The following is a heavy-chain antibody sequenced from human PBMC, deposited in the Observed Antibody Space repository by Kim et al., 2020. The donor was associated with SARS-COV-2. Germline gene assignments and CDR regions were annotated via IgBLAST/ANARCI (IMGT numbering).Heavy chain of an antibody. Sequence: NPSLKSRVTISVDTSKNQFSLKLSSVTAADTAVYYCARHVAAMASTKFDYWGQGTLVTVSS. J-gene: IGHJ4*02. CDR3: ARHVAAMASTKFDY. V-gene: IGHV4-39*01. D-gene: IGHD5-18*01.